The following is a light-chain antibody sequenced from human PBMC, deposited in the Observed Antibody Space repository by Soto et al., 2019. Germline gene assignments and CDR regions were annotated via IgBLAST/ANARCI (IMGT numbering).Light chain of an antibody. CDR2: KAS. J-gene: IGKJ1*01. CDR1: QSISSW. V-gene: IGKV1-5*03. Sequence: DIQMTQSPSTLPASVGDRVTITCRASQSISSWLVWYQQKPGKAPKLLIYKASSLESGVPSRFSGSGSGTEFTLTISSLQPDDFATYYCQQYNSYSTFGQGTKVEIK. CDR3: QQYNSYST.